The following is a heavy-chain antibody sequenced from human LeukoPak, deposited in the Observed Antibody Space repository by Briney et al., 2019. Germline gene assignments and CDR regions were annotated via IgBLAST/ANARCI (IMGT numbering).Heavy chain of an antibody. CDR1: GYRFTSYW. V-gene: IGHV5-10-1*01. Sequence: GESLKITCKGSGYRFTSYWISWVRQMPGKGLEWMGRIDPSDSYTNYSPSFQGHVTISADKSISTAYLQWSSLKASDTAMYYCASGILTGYSITVNYFDYWGQGALVTVSS. J-gene: IGHJ4*02. D-gene: IGHD3-9*01. CDR2: IDPSDSYT. CDR3: ASGILTGYSITVNYFDY.